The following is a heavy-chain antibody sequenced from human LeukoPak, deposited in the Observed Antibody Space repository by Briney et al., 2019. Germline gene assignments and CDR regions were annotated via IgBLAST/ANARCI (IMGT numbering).Heavy chain of an antibody. V-gene: IGHV4-34*01. CDR2: INHSGST. CDR1: GGSFSGYY. J-gene: IGHJ6*02. Sequence: SSETLSLTCAVYGGSFSGYYWSWIRQPPGKGLEWIGEINHSGSTNYNPSLKSRVTISVDRSKNQFSLKLSSVTAADTAVYYCARGRGYRSDYGMDVWGQGTTVTVSS. CDR3: ARGRGYRSDYGMDV. D-gene: IGHD3-16*02.